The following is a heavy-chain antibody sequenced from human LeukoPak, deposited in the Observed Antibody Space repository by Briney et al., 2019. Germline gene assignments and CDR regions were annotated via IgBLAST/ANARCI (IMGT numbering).Heavy chain of an antibody. Sequence: SETLSLTCTVTGGSISSGGYYWSWIRQHPGKGLEWIGYIYYSGSTYYNPSLKSRVTISVDTSKNQFSLKLSSVTAADAAVYYCARKMVRNYYYYYGMDVWGQGTTVTVSS. J-gene: IGHJ6*02. CDR2: IYYSGST. CDR1: GGSISSGGYY. V-gene: IGHV4-31*03. D-gene: IGHD5-24*01. CDR3: ARKMVRNYYYYYGMDV.